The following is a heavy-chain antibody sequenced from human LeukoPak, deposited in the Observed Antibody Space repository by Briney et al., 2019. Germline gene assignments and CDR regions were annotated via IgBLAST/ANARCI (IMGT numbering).Heavy chain of an antibody. CDR1: GFTFSSYS. Sequence: GGSLRLSCAASGFTFSSYSMNWVRQAPGKGLEWVSSISSSSSYIYYADSVKGRFTISRDNAKNSLYLQMNSLRAEDTAVYYCARDGSSSSTFDYYYYMDVWGKGTTVTVSS. CDR3: ARDGSSSSTFDYYYYMDV. J-gene: IGHJ6*03. CDR2: ISSSSSYI. V-gene: IGHV3-21*01. D-gene: IGHD6-6*01.